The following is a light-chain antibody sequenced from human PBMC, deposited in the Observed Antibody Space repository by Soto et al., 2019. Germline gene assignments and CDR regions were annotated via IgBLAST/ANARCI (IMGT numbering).Light chain of an antibody. CDR2: DDS. CDR1: NIGSKS. V-gene: IGLV3-21*02. CDR3: CSYAGRYTFV. J-gene: IGLJ1*01. Sequence: SYELTQPPSVSVAPGQTARITCGGKNIGSKSVHWYQQKSGQAHVLVVYDDSDRPSGIPERFSGSNSGNTATLTISRVEAGDEADYYCCSYAGRYTFVFGSGTKLTVL.